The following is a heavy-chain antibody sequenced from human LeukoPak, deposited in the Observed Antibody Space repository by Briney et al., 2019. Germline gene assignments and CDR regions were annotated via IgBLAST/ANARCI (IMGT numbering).Heavy chain of an antibody. J-gene: IGHJ6*03. CDR1: GGSISSYY. CDR3: ARDSAVQRDDYCYYYYMDV. Sequence: SAPLTLTCTVSGGSISSYYWSWIQQPAGKRLEWIGRIYTSGSTNYNPSLKSRVTMSVDTSKNQSSLKLSSVTAADTAGYYCARDSAVQRDDYCYYYYMDVWGKGNTVTVSS. V-gene: IGHV4-4*07. CDR2: IYTSGST. D-gene: IGHD5-24*01.